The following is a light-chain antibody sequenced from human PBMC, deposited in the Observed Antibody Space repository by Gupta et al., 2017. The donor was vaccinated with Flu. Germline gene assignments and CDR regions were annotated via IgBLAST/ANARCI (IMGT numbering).Light chain of an antibody. CDR3: QQANMFPFT. V-gene: IGKV1-12*02. CDR1: QAIYSW. Sequence: PASVSGSVGDRVTITCRASQAIYSWLAWYQQKPGKAPKLRIYAGGTLQSGVPSRVSGSGSGTEFTLTINSLQPEDFATYFCQQANMFPFTVGSGTKVEIK. CDR2: AGG. J-gene: IGKJ3*01.